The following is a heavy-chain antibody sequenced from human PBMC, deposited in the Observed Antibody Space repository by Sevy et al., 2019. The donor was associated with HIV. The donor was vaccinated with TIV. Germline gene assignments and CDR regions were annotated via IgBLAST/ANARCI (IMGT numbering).Heavy chain of an antibody. Sequence: GGSLRLSCVASGFTVSSNSMTWVRQAPGKGLEWVSVIYSGGSTYYADSVKGRFTISRDNSKNTLYLQMSSLRAEDTAVYYCARDSVAVAGTDYWGQGTLVTVSS. V-gene: IGHV3-53*01. J-gene: IGHJ4*02. CDR3: ARDSVAVAGTDY. D-gene: IGHD6-19*01. CDR2: IYSGGST. CDR1: GFTVSSNS.